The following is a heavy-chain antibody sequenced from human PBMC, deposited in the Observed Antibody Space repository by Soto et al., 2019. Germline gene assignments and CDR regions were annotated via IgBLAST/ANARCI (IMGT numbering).Heavy chain of an antibody. D-gene: IGHD2-8*01. CDR3: SRGVHCTDGLCSALDY. V-gene: IGHV4-59*08. CDR2: IYYGGSA. CDR1: GGSIGTYY. J-gene: IGHJ4*02. Sequence: QVQLQQSGPGLVKPSETLSLTCTVSGGSIGTYYWSWIRQPPGKGLEWIGYIYYGGSANYNPSLESRGTISLDRCKKQSSLRLNSVTADYTAVYYCSRGVHCTDGLCSALDYWGQGTLVTVSS.